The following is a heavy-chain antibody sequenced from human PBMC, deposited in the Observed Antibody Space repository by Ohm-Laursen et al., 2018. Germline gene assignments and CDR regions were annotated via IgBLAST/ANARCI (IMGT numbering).Heavy chain of an antibody. CDR3: ARIPPYGDYAKFDY. D-gene: IGHD4-17*01. CDR1: GFSLSTSGMC. J-gene: IGHJ4*02. CDR2: IDWDDDK. Sequence: TQTLTLTCTFSGFSLSTSGMCVSWIRQPPGKALEWLARIDWDDDKYYSTSLKTRLTISKDTSKNQVVLTMTNMDPVDTATYYCARIPPYGDYAKFDYWGQGALVTVSS. V-gene: IGHV2-70*11.